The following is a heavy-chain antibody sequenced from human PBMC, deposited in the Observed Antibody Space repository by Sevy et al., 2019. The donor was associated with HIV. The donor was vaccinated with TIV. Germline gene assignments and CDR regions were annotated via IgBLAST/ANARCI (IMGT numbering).Heavy chain of an antibody. CDR3: ARGPAPCSGTYHFDY. V-gene: IGHV1-18*01. Sequence: ASVKVSCKTSGFTFGDYSYTWVRQAPGQGLEWMGWIGGYSGDTNYAQNFQGRVTMTTDTSATTAYMELRSLTFDDTATYYCARGPAPCSGTYHFDYWAQGTLVTVSS. D-gene: IGHD2-15*01. J-gene: IGHJ4*02. CDR2: IGGYSGDT. CDR1: GFTFGDYS.